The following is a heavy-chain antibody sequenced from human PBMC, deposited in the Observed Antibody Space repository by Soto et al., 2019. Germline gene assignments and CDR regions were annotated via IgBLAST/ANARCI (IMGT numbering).Heavy chain of an antibody. Sequence: ASVKVSCKASGYTFTSYYMHWVRQAPGQGLEWMGIINPSGGSTSYAQKFQGRVTMTRDTSTSTVYMELSSLRSEDTAVYYCARDRGSHREITFGGVIVPDAFDIWGQGTMVTVSS. CDR1: GYTFTSYY. CDR3: ARDRGSHREITFGGVIVPDAFDI. V-gene: IGHV1-46*01. J-gene: IGHJ3*02. D-gene: IGHD3-16*02. CDR2: INPSGGST.